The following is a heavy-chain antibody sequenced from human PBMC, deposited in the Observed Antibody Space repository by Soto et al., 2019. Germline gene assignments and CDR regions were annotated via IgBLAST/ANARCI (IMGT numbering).Heavy chain of an antibody. D-gene: IGHD3-10*01. J-gene: IGHJ4*02. V-gene: IGHV3-7*05. CDR1: GFTFSSYW. Sequence: PGGSLRLSCAAPGFTFSSYWMSWVRQAPGKGLEWVANIKQDGSEKYYVDSVKGRFTISRDNAKNSLYLQMNSLRVEDTAVYYCARFDRGVIISANTLDYWGQGTLVTVSS. CDR2: IKQDGSEK. CDR3: ARFDRGVIISANTLDY.